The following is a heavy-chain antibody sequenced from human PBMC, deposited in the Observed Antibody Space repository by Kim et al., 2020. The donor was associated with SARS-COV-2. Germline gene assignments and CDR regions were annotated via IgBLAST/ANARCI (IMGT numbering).Heavy chain of an antibody. Sequence: GGSLRLSCAIYGFTLRDFGMSWVRQAPGKGLEWVSGIDKRGGGIDYADSVKGRFTISRDTAKNSLYLQMTSLRAEDTALYYCARGDYGDLLFEYWGQGSPVTVSS. D-gene: IGHD4-17*01. J-gene: IGHJ4*02. V-gene: IGHV3-20*04. CDR1: GFTLRDFG. CDR3: ARGDYGDLLFEY. CDR2: IDKRGGGI.